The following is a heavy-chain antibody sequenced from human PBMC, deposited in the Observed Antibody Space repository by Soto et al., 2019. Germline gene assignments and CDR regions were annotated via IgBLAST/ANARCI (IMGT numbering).Heavy chain of an antibody. CDR2: IYYSGST. Sequence: QVQLQESGPGLVKPSETLSLTCTVSGGSISSYYWSWIRQPPGKGLEWIGYIYYSGSTNYNPSLKSRVTISVDTSKNQFSLKLSSVTAADTAVYYCARDRVAGTFGYWGQGTLVTVSS. V-gene: IGHV4-59*01. CDR3: ARDRVAGTFGY. CDR1: GGSISSYY. D-gene: IGHD6-19*01. J-gene: IGHJ4*02.